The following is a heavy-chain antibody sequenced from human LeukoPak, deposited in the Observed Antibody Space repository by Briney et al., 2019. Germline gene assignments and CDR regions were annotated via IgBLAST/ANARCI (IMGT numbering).Heavy chain of an antibody. D-gene: IGHD2-2*02. Sequence: PGGSLRLSCAASGFTFSSYSINWVRQAPGKGLEWVSSISSSSSYIYYADSVKGRFTISRDNAKNSLYLQMNSLRAEDTAVYYCSKDQLLYDNWFDPWGQGILVTVSS. V-gene: IGHV3-21*01. CDR3: SKDQLLYDNWFDP. CDR1: GFTFSSYS. J-gene: IGHJ5*02. CDR2: ISSSSSYI.